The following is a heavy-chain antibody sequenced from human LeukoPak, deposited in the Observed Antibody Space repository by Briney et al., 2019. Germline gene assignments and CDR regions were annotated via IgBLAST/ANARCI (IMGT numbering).Heavy chain of an antibody. Sequence: GGSLRLSCAASGFAFSSHWISWVRQAPGKRLEWVANIKQDGSTRNYVDSVRGRFTISRDNTKNSVYLQMDSLRVEDTAVYYCVRTGNGGFYDSWGQGTLVTVSS. J-gene: IGHJ4*02. D-gene: IGHD7-27*01. CDR1: GFAFSSHW. V-gene: IGHV3-7*01. CDR3: VRTGNGGFYDS. CDR2: IKQDGSTR.